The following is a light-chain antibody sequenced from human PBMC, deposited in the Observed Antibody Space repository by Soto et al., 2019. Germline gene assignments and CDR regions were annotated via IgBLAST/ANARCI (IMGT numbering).Light chain of an antibody. V-gene: IGLV1-47*01. Sequence: QTVVTQPPSTSRTPGQRVTISCSGSTSNIGNNYAFWYQQLPGMAPKLLIYKSDRRPSGVPDRFSGSKSGTSASLSISGLRSEDEADYYCAAWDDSLNTVLFGGGTKLTVL. CDR3: AAWDDSLNTVL. J-gene: IGLJ2*01. CDR2: KSD. CDR1: TSNIGNNY.